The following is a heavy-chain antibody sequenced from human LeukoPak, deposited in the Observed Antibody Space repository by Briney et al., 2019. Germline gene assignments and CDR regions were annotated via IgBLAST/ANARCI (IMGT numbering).Heavy chain of an antibody. V-gene: IGHV3-23*01. Sequence: GGSLRLSCAASGFTFSTYAMSWVRQAPGKGLEWVSGISGSGGSTYYADSVKGRFTISRDNSKNTLYLQMNSLRAEDTAVYYCARGPWIQLWPLDYWGQGTLVTVSS. CDR1: GFTFSTYA. CDR2: ISGSGGST. D-gene: IGHD5-18*01. CDR3: ARGPWIQLWPLDY. J-gene: IGHJ4*02.